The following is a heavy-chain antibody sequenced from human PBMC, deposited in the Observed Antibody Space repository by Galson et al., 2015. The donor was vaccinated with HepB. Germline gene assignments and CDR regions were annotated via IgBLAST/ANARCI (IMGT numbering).Heavy chain of an antibody. CDR2: ISAYNGNT. V-gene: IGHV1-18*01. CDR3: ARVVGKVYGGNSLYYYYYMDV. D-gene: IGHD4-23*01. CDR1: GYTFTSYG. J-gene: IGHJ6*03. Sequence: SVKVSCKASGYTFTSYGISWVRQAPGQGLERMGWISAYNGNTNYAQKLQGRVTMTTDTSTSTAYMELRSLRSDDTAVYYCARVVGKVYGGNSLYYYYYMDVWGKGTTVTVSS.